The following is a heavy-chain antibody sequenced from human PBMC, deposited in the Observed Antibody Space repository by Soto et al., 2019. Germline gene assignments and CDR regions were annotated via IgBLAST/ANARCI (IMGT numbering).Heavy chain of an antibody. Sequence: EVQLVESGGGLVQPGGPLRLSCAASGFTFSSYSMNWVRQAPGKGLEWVSYISSSSSTIYYADSVKGRFTISRDNAKNSLYLQMNSLRDEDTAVYYCARGDNDSSGYYSLNWFDPWGQGTLVTVSS. J-gene: IGHJ5*02. CDR1: GFTFSSYS. V-gene: IGHV3-48*02. CDR2: ISSSSSTI. CDR3: ARGDNDSSGYYSLNWFDP. D-gene: IGHD3-22*01.